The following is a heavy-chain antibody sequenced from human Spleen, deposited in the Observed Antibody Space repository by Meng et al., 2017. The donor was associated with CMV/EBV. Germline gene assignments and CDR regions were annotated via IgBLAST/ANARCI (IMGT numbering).Heavy chain of an antibody. CDR2: ISDSGDSP. CDR1: GVTFNSYA. V-gene: IGHV3-23*01. J-gene: IGHJ6*02. D-gene: IGHD6-19*01. Sequence: GGSLRLSCTASGVTFNSYAMAWVRQAPGKGLEWVSIISDSGDSPYYADSVKGRSIISRDNAKNSLYLQMNSLRDEDTSVYFCARSPPPIAVAGYYYYYYGMDVWGQGTTVTVSS. CDR3: ARSPPPIAVAGYYYYYYGMDV.